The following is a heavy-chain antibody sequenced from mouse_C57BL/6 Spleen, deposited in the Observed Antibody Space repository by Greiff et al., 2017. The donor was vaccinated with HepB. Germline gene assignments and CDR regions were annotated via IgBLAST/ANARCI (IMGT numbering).Heavy chain of an antibody. CDR3: ARESIYDGYSAWFAY. CDR1: GHTFTSYW. J-gene: IGHJ3*01. CDR2: IYPGSGST. Sequence: QVQLQQPGAELVKPGASVKMSCKASGHTFTSYWITWVKQRPGQGLEWIGDIYPGSGSTNYNEKFKSKATLTVDTSSSTAYMQLSSLTSEDSAVYYCARESIYDGYSAWFAYWGQGTLVTVSA. V-gene: IGHV1-55*01. D-gene: IGHD2-3*01.